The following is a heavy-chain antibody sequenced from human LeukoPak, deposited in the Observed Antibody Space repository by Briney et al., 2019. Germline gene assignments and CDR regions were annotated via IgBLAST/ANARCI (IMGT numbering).Heavy chain of an antibody. Sequence: GRSLRLSCAASGFTFNDYAMHWVRHAPGKGLEWVSGINWSSGNIGYADSVKGRFTISRDNAKNSLHLQMNSLRDEDTALYYCAKAVKVADYYYGMDVWGLGTAVTVS. J-gene: IGHJ6*02. CDR1: GFTFNDYA. D-gene: IGHD2-15*01. CDR2: INWSSGNI. V-gene: IGHV3-9*01. CDR3: AKAVKVADYYYGMDV.